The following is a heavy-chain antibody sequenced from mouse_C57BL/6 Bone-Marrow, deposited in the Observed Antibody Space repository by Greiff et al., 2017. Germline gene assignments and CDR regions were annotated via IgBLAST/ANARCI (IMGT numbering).Heavy chain of an antibody. J-gene: IGHJ2*01. CDR3: ARWGYGKSY. CDR2: IDPENGDT. CDR1: GFNIKDDY. V-gene: IGHV14-4*01. D-gene: IGHD2-1*01. Sequence: EVQLQQSGAELVRPGASVKLSCTASGFNIKDDYMHWVKQRPEQGLEWIGWIDPENGDTEYASKFQGKATITADTSSNTAYLQLSSLTSEDTAIYYCARWGYGKSYWGQGTTLTVSS.